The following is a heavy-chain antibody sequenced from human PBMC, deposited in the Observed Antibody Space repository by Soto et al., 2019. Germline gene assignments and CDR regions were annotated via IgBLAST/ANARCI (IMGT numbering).Heavy chain of an antibody. D-gene: IGHD4-17*01. CDR2: ISAYNGNT. J-gene: IGHJ5*02. CDR3: ARDRVTSTVTTRGWFDP. Sequence: QVQLVQSGAEVKKPGASVKVSCKASGYTFTSYGISWVRQAPGQGLEWMGWISAYNGNTNYAQKLQGRVTMTTDTSTSTAYMELKSLRSDDTAVYYCARDRVTSTVTTRGWFDPWGQGTLVTVSS. V-gene: IGHV1-18*01. CDR1: GYTFTSYG.